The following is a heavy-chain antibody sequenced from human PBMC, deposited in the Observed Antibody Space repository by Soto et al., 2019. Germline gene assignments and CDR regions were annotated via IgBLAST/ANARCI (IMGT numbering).Heavy chain of an antibody. CDR2: IYYSGST. J-gene: IGHJ5*02. D-gene: IGHD4-17*01. CDR3: ARDRMVTTFFQTLGHWFDP. Sequence: LSLTCTVSGGSISSYYWSWIRQPPGKGLEWIGYIYYSGSTNYNPSLKSRVTISVDTSKNQFSLKLSPVTAADTAVYYCARDRMVTTFFQTLGHWFDPWGQGTLVTVSS. CDR1: GGSISSYY. V-gene: IGHV4-59*01.